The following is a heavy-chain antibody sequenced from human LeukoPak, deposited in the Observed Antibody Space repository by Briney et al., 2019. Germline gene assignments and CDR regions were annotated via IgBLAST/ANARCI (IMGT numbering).Heavy chain of an antibody. V-gene: IGHV3-33*06. J-gene: IGHJ5*02. CDR1: GFTFSSYG. CDR3: AKAPPTWEGDWFDP. Sequence: GRSLRLSCAASGFTFSSYGMHWVRQAPGKGLEWVAVIWYDGSNKYYADSVKGRFTISRDNSKNTLYLQMNSLRAEDTAVYYCAKAPPTWEGDWFDPWGQGTLVTVSS. D-gene: IGHD1-26*01. CDR2: IWYDGSNK.